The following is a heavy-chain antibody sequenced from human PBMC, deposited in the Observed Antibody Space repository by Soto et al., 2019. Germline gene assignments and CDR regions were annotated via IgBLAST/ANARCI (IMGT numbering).Heavy chain of an antibody. D-gene: IGHD2-21*01. V-gene: IGHV4-30-4*01. CDR3: ARSTGRY. CDR1: GASITSDDFY. J-gene: IGHJ4*02. CDR2: IYYSGST. Sequence: QVQLQESGPGLVKPSQTLSLTYTVSGASITSDDFYWSWIRQPPGKGLEWIGYIYYSGSTYYNPSRKSRVSLSIDTSKNQFSLKLTSVTAADTAVYYCARSTGRYWGQGTLVTVSS.